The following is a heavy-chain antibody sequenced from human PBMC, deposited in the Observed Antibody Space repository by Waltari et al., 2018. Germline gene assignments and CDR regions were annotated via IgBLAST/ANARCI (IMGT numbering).Heavy chain of an antibody. CDR3: AKDSRRDFWSGYYLDFDY. V-gene: IGHV3-33*06. CDR2: IWYDGSNK. D-gene: IGHD3-3*01. Sequence: QVQLVESGGGVVQPGRSLRLSCAASGLTFSSYGMHWVRQAPGKGLEWVAVIWYDGSNKYYADSVKGRFTISRDNSKNTLYLQMNSLRAEDTAVYYCAKDSRRDFWSGYYLDFDYWGQGTLVTVSS. J-gene: IGHJ4*02. CDR1: GLTFSSYG.